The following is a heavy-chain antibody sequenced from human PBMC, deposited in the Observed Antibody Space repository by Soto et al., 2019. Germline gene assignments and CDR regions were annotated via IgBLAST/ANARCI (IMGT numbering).Heavy chain of an antibody. CDR2: MFYSEHT. J-gene: IGHJ4*02. D-gene: IGHD5-18*01. CDR3: ARGRGYCYGCCFDY. Sequence: QVQLQESGPGLVKSSQTLSLTCTVTGDSISSGSYYWNWIRQRPGKGLEWIGSMFYSEHTYYNPSLRSRGTVSGDTSKNQFSRKVSYVTDADTAVYYCARGRGYCYGCCFDYWGQGTLVTVSA. V-gene: IGHV4-31*03. CDR1: GDSISSGSYY.